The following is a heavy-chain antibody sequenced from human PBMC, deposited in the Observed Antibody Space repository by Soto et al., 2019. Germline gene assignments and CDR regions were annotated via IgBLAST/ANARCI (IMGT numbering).Heavy chain of an antibody. CDR1: GGSVNGYY. CDR3: ATRITVFGLLIPPFDH. J-gene: IGHJ5*02. V-gene: IGHV4-34*01. CDR2: INHTGGT. D-gene: IGHD3-3*01. Sequence: XETLSLTCAVYGGSVNGYYWNWIRQPPGKGLEWIGEINHTGGTHYNPSLKSRVTMSVDTSKNQFSLRLSSVTAADTAIYYCATRITVFGLLIPPFDHWGQGTQVTVSS.